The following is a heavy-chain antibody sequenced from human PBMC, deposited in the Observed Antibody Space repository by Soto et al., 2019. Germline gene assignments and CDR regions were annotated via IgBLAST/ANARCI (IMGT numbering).Heavy chain of an antibody. CDR2: IDPSDSYT. CDR3: ARHGPPNFWSGYYTGYGMDV. CDR1: GYSFTSYW. Sequence: GESLKISCKGSGYSFTSYWISWVRQMPGKGLEWMGRIDPSDSYTNYSPSFQGHVTISADKSISTAYLQWSSLKASDNAMYYCARHGPPNFWSGYYTGYGMDVWGQGTTVTVSS. D-gene: IGHD3-3*01. V-gene: IGHV5-10-1*01. J-gene: IGHJ6*02.